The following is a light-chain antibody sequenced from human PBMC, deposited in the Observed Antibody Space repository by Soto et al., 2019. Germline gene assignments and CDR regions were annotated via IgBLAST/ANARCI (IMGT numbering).Light chain of an antibody. Sequence: EIVLTQSPATLSLSPGERATLSCRASQSVSSYLAWYQQKPGQAPRLLIYDASNRATGIPARFSGSGSGTDFNLTISSLEPEDFAVYYCQQRSNWIGALTFGGGTKVEIK. CDR1: QSVSSY. J-gene: IGKJ4*01. CDR2: DAS. V-gene: IGKV3-11*01. CDR3: QQRSNWIGALT.